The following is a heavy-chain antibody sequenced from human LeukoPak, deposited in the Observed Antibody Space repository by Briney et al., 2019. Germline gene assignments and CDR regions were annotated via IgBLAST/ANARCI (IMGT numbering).Heavy chain of an antibody. CDR1: GYTFTGYY. Sequence: GASVKVSCKASGYTFTGYYMHWVRQAPGQGLEWMGWINPNSGGTNYAQKFQGRVTMTRDTSISTAYMELSRLRSDDTAVYYCARDQRITMIEPAVEFDPWGQGTLVTVSS. CDR2: INPNSGGT. V-gene: IGHV1-2*02. J-gene: IGHJ5*02. D-gene: IGHD3-22*01. CDR3: ARDQRITMIEPAVEFDP.